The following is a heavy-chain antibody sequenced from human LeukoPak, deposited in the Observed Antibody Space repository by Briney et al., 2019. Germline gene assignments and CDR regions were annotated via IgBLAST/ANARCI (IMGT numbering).Heavy chain of an antibody. V-gene: IGHV3-48*03. J-gene: IGHJ6*03. Sequence: GGSLRLFCAASGFTFSSYEMNWVRQAPGKGLEWVSYISSSGSTIYYADSVKGRFTISRDNAKNSLYLQMNSLRAEDTAVYYCARDYYYYYMDVWGKGTTVTVSS. CDR1: GFTFSSYE. CDR2: ISSSGSTI. CDR3: ARDYYYYYMDV.